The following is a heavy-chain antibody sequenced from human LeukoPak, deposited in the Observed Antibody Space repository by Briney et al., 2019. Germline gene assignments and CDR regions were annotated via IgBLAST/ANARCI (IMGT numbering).Heavy chain of an antibody. CDR1: GGSISSDH. V-gene: IGHV4-59*01. D-gene: IGHD3-22*01. CDR3: ARLSGYSSGHYYSDY. Sequence: ASETLSLTCTVSGGSISSDHWSWIRQPPGKGLEWIGYIYYRGSTNYNPSLKSRVTISVDTSKNQFSLKLSSVTAADTAVYYCARLSGYSSGHYYSDYWGQGTLVTVSS. CDR2: IYYRGST. J-gene: IGHJ4*02.